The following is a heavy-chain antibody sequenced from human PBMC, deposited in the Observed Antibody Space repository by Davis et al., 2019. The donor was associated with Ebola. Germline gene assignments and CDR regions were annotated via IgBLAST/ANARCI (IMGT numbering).Heavy chain of an antibody. J-gene: IGHJ4*02. CDR2: IYYAGDT. CDR1: GDSITRGRYY. V-gene: IGHV4-39*01. D-gene: IGHD4/OR15-4a*01. CDR3: ARSMVAFDS. Sequence: SETLSLTCTVSGDSITRGRYYWAWIRQFPGKGLEWFGNIYYAGDTYYKPSLKSRVTISLDTSRNQFSLNLTSLTAADTAVYYCARSMVAFDSWGQGTLVTVSS.